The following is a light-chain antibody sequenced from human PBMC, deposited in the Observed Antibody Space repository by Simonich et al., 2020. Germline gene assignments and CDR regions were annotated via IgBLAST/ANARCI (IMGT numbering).Light chain of an antibody. V-gene: IGKV2-30*02. CDR2: KVS. CDR3: MQALQTPWT. CDR1: QSLVHSDGNTY. J-gene: IGKJ1*01. Sequence: DVVMTQSPLSLPVTLGQPASISCRSSQSLVHSDGNTYLNWFQQRPGQSPRRLIYKVSNRGSGLPDRFSGRGSGTDFTLKISRVEAEDVGVYYCMQALQTPWTFGQGTKVEIK.